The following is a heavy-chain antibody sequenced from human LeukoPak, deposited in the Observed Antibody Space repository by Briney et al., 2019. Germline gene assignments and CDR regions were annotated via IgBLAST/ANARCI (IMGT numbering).Heavy chain of an antibody. J-gene: IGHJ4*02. CDR3: ARGPGGYSYGYYFDY. CDR2: FYYSGST. Sequence: PSETLSLTCAVSGGSISRYYWGWIRQPPGKGLGWIGFFYYSGSTNYNPSLKSRVTISVDTSKNHFSLKLSSVTAADTAVYYCARGPGGYSYGYYFDYWGQGTLVTVSS. V-gene: IGHV4-59*01. CDR1: GGSISRYY. D-gene: IGHD5-18*01.